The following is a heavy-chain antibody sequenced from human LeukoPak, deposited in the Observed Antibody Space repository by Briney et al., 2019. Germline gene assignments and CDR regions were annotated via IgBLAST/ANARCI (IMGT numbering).Heavy chain of an antibody. J-gene: IGHJ4*02. Sequence: SETLSLTCTVSGGSISSYYWSWIRQPPGKGLEWIGYIYYSGGTNYNPSLKSRVTISVDTSKNQFSLKLSSVTAADTAVYYCAHSFGDSFDYWGQGTLVSVSS. CDR1: GGSISSYY. CDR3: AHSFGDSFDY. CDR2: IYYSGGT. V-gene: IGHV4-59*08. D-gene: IGHD2-21*02.